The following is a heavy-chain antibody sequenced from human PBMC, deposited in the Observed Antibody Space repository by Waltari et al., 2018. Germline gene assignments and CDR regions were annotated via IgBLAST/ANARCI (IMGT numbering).Heavy chain of an antibody. D-gene: IGHD1-1*01. J-gene: IGHJ4*02. CDR1: GYTFTSYA. V-gene: IGHV1-3*01. CDR2: INAGNGNT. Sequence: QVQLVQSGAEVKKPGDAVMVSCKASGYTFTSYAIHWVRQAPGQRLEWMGWINAGNGNTKYSQKFQGRVTITRDTSASTAYMELSSLRSEDTAVYYCARGPGTLDYWGQGTLVTVSS. CDR3: ARGPGTLDY.